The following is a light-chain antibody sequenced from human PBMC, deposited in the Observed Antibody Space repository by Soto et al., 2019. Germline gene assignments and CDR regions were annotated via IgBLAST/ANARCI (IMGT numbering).Light chain of an antibody. CDR1: QSVGSN. V-gene: IGKV3-15*01. CDR2: GAS. Sequence: EIVMTQSPATLSVSPGERATLSCRASQSVGSNLAWYQQKPGQAPRLLIYGASTRATGIPARFSGSGSGTEFTLTISSLQSEDFAVYHCQQYHNWPRLTFGGGTKVDIK. CDR3: QQYHNWPRLT. J-gene: IGKJ4*01.